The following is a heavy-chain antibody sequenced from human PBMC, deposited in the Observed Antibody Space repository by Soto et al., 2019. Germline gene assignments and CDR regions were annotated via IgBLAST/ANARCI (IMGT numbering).Heavy chain of an antibody. D-gene: IGHD2-8*01. J-gene: IGHJ5*02. CDR3: ARDGKDSGSGYANGGFDP. CDR2: IRGSGSST. CDR1: VFTFSNYS. V-gene: IGHV3-23*01. Sequence: GALIISCAASVFTFSNYSRSWVRQAPVKGLEWVSAIRGSGSSTYYADSVKGRFTISRDNSRNTLYLQMNSLRADDTALYYCARDGKDSGSGYANGGFDPWGQGTLVTVSS.